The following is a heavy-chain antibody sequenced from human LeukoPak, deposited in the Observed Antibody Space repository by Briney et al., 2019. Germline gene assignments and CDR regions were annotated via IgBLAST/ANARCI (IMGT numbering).Heavy chain of an antibody. CDR2: IRYDGSNK. Sequence: PGGSLRLSCAASGFTFSRYGIHWVRQAPGKGLEWVAFIRYDGSNKYYADSVKGRFTISRDNSKNTLYLQMNSLRAEDTAVYYCAKDPNRGIAAAGAFDYWGQGTLVTVSS. V-gene: IGHV3-30*02. CDR3: AKDPNRGIAAAGAFDY. CDR1: GFTFSRYG. D-gene: IGHD6-13*01. J-gene: IGHJ4*02.